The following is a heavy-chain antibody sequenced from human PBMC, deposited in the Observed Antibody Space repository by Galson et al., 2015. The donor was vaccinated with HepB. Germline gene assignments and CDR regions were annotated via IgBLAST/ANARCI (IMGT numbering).Heavy chain of an antibody. J-gene: IGHJ6*03. CDR2: ISSSSSTI. V-gene: IGHV3-48*01. CDR1: GFTFSSYS. CDR3: ARDGRYYYYYYMDV. Sequence: SLRLSCAASGFTFSSYSMNWVRQAPGKGLEWVSYISSSSSTIYYADSVKGRFTISRDNAKNSLYLQMNSLRAEDTAVYYCARDGRYYYYYYMDVWGKGTTVTVSS.